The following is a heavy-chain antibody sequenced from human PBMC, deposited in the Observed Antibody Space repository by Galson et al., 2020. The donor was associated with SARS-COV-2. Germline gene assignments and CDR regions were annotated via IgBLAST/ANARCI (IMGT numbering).Heavy chain of an antibody. D-gene: IGHD3-10*01. CDR2: IDRNGRKT. Sequence: GESLKISCAASGFTFSPYIMHWVRQAPGKALEYVSGIDRNGRKTYSGDSVKGRFTISRDNAKSTLYLQMRSLSADVMAMYYCARDFDGSGRILDLWGQGALVTVSS. J-gene: IGHJ5*02. CDR3: ARDFDGSGRILDL. CDR1: GFTFSPYI. V-gene: IGHV3-64*02.